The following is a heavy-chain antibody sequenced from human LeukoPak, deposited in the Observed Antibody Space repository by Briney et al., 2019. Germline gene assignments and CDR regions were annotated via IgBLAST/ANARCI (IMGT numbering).Heavy chain of an antibody. V-gene: IGHV3-21*01. CDR3: ATQGIYGVSLHP. Sequence: GGSLRISCAASGFTFSSFSMNWVRQAPGKGLEWLSYISSSSTYIYYADSVKGRFTTSRDNARNSLYLQMNSLRAEDTAVYYCATQGIYGVSLHPWGQGTLVTVSS. CDR1: GFTFSSFS. D-gene: IGHD2-8*01. J-gene: IGHJ5*02. CDR2: ISSSSTYI.